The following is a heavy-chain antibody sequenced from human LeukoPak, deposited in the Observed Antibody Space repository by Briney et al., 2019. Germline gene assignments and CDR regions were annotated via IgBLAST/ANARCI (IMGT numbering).Heavy chain of an antibody. J-gene: IGHJ5*02. V-gene: IGHV4-31*11. D-gene: IGHD2-15*01. CDR1: GGSFSGYY. CDR3: ARGRRIVVVVAAHPLNWFDP. CDR2: IYYSGST. Sequence: SETLSLTCAVYGGSFSGYYWSWIRQHPGKGLEWIGYIYYSGSTYYNPSLKSRVTISVDTSKNQFSLKLSSVTAADTAVYYCARGRRIVVVVAAHPLNWFDPWGQGTLVTVSS.